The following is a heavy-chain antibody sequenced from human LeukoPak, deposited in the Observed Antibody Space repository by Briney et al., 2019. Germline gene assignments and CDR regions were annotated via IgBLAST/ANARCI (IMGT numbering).Heavy chain of an antibody. CDR1: GYTFTSYG. V-gene: IGHV1-18*01. Sequence: GASVKVSCKASGYTFTSYGISWVRQAPGQGLEWMGWISAYNGNTNYAQKLQGRVTMTTDTSTSTAYMELRSLRSDDTAVYYCARDGSYYDSGGYSYKRTVMPYYYGMDVWGQGTTVTVSS. CDR3: ARDGSYYDSGGYSYKRTVMPYYYGMDV. J-gene: IGHJ6*02. CDR2: ISAYNGNT. D-gene: IGHD3-22*01.